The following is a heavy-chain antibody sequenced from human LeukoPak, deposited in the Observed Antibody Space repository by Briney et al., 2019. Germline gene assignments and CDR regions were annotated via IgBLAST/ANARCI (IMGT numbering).Heavy chain of an antibody. CDR1: GFTFSSSV. J-gene: IGHJ4*02. Sequence: GGSLRLSCAASGFTFSSSVMHWVRQAPGKGLEWVAGITSDGNNRYYVDSVKGRFTISGDNSKNTLYLQMNSLRAEDTAVYYCAKVRVYYDFWSGLDYWGQGTLVTASS. V-gene: IGHV3-30*18. D-gene: IGHD3-3*01. CDR2: ITSDGNNR. CDR3: AKVRVYYDFWSGLDY.